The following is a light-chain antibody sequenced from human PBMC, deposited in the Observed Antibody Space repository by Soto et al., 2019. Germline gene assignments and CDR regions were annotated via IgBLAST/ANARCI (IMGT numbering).Light chain of an antibody. CDR3: MQALQSPT. CDR2: LGS. CDR1: QSLLHSNGYNY. J-gene: IGKJ4*01. V-gene: IGKV2-28*01. Sequence: DIVMTQSPLSLPVTPGEPASISCRSSQSLLHSNGYNYLDWYLQKPGQSPQLLIYLGSNRASGVPDRFSGSGSGTDFTLKISSLEAEDVGVYYCMQALQSPTFGGGTKVEIK.